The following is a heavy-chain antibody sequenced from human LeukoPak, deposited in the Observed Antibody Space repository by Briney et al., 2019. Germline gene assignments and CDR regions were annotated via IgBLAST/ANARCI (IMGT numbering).Heavy chain of an antibody. Sequence: PSETLSLTCTVSGGSISSSGYYWGWIRQPPGKGLEWIGSIFYSGTTYYNPSLKSRVTISVDTSKNQFSLKLSSVTAADTAVYYCARHLFDYDSSDYPSDAFDIWGQGTMVTVSS. CDR2: IFYSGTT. CDR3: ARHLFDYDSSDYPSDAFDI. D-gene: IGHD3-22*01. V-gene: IGHV4-39*01. CDR1: GGSISSSGYY. J-gene: IGHJ3*02.